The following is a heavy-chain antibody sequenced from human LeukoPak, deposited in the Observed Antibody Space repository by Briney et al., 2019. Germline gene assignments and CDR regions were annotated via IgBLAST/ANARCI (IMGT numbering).Heavy chain of an antibody. D-gene: IGHD3-22*01. CDR3: ARLLEHYYFDASGYYDDDY. V-gene: IGHV1-2*02. CDR1: GYTFTGFY. J-gene: IGHJ4*02. Sequence: ASVKVSCKASGYTFTGFYMHWVRQAPGQGLEWMGWIDPNIGTTKYSQKFQGRVTMNRDTSISEVYMELSRLRSDDTAVYYCARLLEHYYFDASGYYDDDYWGQGTPIIVSS. CDR2: IDPNIGTT.